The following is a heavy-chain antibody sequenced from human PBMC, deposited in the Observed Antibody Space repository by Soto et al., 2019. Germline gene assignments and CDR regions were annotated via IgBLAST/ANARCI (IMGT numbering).Heavy chain of an antibody. CDR1: GGSISSSSYY. CDR3: ARHNYGSGSTYFDY. Sequence: SETLSLTCTVSGGSISSSSYYWSWIRQPPGKGLEWIGYIYYSGSTNYNPSLKSRVTISVDTSKNQFSLKLNSMTAADTAVYYCARHNYGSGSTYFDYCGQGTLVTVSS. V-gene: IGHV4-61*05. CDR2: IYYSGST. D-gene: IGHD3-10*01. J-gene: IGHJ4*02.